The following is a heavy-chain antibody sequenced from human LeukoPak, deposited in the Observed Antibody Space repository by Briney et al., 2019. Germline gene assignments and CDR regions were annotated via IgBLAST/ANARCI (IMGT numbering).Heavy chain of an antibody. D-gene: IGHD3-16*02. J-gene: IGHJ4*02. CDR3: ARVICDYVWGSYRCHFDY. CDR2: IKEDGSNL. CDR1: GFTFSSYW. Sequence: PGRSLRLSCAASGFTFSSYWMGWVRQAPGKGLEWVDNIKEDGSNLYYPDSVKGRFTISRDNAKNSLHLQMNSLRAEDTAVYFCARVICDYVWGSYRCHFDYWGQGTLVSVSS. V-gene: IGHV3-7*01.